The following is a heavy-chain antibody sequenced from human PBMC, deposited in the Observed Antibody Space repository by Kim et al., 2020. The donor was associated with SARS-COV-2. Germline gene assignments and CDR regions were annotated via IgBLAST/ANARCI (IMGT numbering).Heavy chain of an antibody. V-gene: IGHV3-30-3*01. Sequence: GGSLRLSCAASGFTFSSYAMHWVRQAPGKGLEWVAVISYDGSNKYYADSVKGRFTISRDNSKNTLYLQMNSLRAEDTAVYYCASALLPFYGMDVWGQGPTVTVSS. CDR2: ISYDGSNK. J-gene: IGHJ6*02. CDR1: GFTFSSYA. CDR3: ASALLPFYGMDV.